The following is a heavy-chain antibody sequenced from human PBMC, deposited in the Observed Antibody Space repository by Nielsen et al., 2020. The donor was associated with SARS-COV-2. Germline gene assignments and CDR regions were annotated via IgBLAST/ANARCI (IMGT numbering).Heavy chain of an antibody. V-gene: IGHV1-2*06. CDR3: ARDSWKLPVGEKMEIYDY. Sequence: ASVKVSCKASGYTFTGYYMHWVRQAPGQGLEWMGRINPNSGGTNYAQKFQGRVTMTRDTSISTAYMELSRLRSDDTAVYYCARDSWKLPVGEKMEIYDYWGQGTLVTVSS. CDR1: GYTFTGYY. CDR2: INPNSGGT. D-gene: IGHD5-24*01. J-gene: IGHJ4*02.